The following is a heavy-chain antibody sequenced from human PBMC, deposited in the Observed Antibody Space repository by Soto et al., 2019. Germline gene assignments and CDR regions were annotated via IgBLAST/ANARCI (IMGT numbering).Heavy chain of an antibody. Sequence: QVQLVQSGAEVKKPGASVKVSCKASGYTFTSYYMHWVRQAPGQGLEWMGIINPSGGSTSYAQKFQGRVTMTRDTSTSTVYMELSSLRSEDTAVYYCARDYQEPHQPMHYSNPVYGMDVWGQGTTVTVSS. J-gene: IGHJ6*02. CDR2: INPSGGST. CDR1: GYTFTSYY. D-gene: IGHD4-4*01. CDR3: ARDYQEPHQPMHYSNPVYGMDV. V-gene: IGHV1-46*01.